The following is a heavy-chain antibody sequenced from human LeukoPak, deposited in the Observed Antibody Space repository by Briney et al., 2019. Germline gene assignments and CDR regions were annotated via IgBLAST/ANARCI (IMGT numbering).Heavy chain of an antibody. V-gene: IGHV4-59*08. D-gene: IGHD3-3*01. CDR1: GDSISTYY. CDR2: IYFSGTT. J-gene: IGHJ4*02. Sequence: SETLSLTCTVSGDSISTYYWSWIRQPPGKGLEWIGYIYFSGTTKYSPSLKSRVTISVDTSKDQFPLSLTSVTAADTAVYYCARHGPLYDIWSAQFYFDSWGQGTLVTVSS. CDR3: ARHGPLYDIWSAQFYFDS.